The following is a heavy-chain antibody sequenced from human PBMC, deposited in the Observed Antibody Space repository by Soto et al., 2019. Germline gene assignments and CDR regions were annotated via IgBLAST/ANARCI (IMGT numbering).Heavy chain of an antibody. V-gene: IGHV4-39*01. CDR1: GGSISSSSYY. CDR3: ARCSGRGVISWFDP. J-gene: IGHJ5*02. CDR2: IYYSGST. Sequence: QLQLQESGPGLVKPSETLSLTCTVSGGSISSSSYYWGWIRQPPGKGLEWIGSIYYSGSTYYNPSLKSRVTISVDTSKNQFSLKLSSVTAADTAVYYCARCSGRGVISWFDPWGQGTLVTVSS. D-gene: IGHD3-10*01.